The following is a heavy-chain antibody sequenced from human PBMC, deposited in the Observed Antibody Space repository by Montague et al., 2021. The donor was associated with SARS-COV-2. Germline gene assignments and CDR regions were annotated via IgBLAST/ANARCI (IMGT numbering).Heavy chain of an antibody. CDR3: ARVISRQNNIVVVGLYYFDY. CDR2: IYYSGST. J-gene: IGHJ4*02. Sequence: SETLSLTCTVSGGSVSSGSYYWSWIRQPPGKGLEWIGSIYYSGSTYYNPSLKSRVTISVDTSKNQFSLKLSSVTAADTAVYYCARVISRQNNIVVVGLYYFDYWGQGTLVTVSS. V-gene: IGHV4-39*07. D-gene: IGHD2-15*01. CDR1: GGSVSSGSYY.